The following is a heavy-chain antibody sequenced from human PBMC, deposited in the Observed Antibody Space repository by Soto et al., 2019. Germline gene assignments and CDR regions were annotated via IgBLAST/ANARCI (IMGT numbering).Heavy chain of an antibody. CDR3: ARDRQYSGRRSSFAPNY. CDR2: IWYDGSNK. Sequence: QVQLVESGGGVVQPGRCLRLSCAASGFTFSSYGMHWVRQAPGKGLEWVAVIWYDGSNKYYADSVKGRFTISRDNSKNTLYLQMNSLRAEDTAVYYCARDRQYSGRRSSFAPNYWGQGTLVTVSS. J-gene: IGHJ4*02. V-gene: IGHV3-33*01. CDR1: GFTFSSYG. D-gene: IGHD1-26*01.